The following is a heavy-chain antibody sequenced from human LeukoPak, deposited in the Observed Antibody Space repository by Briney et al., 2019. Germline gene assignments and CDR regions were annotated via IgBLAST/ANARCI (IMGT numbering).Heavy chain of an antibody. CDR3: VRSYDWVFDY. Sequence: SQTLSLTCAVSGDGVSRHDLTWDWVRQSPSRGLEWLGRTFYRSKWYNDYAVSVKSRITVSPDTSKNQFSLHLNSVTPEDTAVYYCVRSYDWVFDYWGQGTRVTVSS. V-gene: IGHV6-1*01. D-gene: IGHD1-1*01. J-gene: IGHJ4*02. CDR2: TFYRSKWYN. CDR1: GDGVSRHDLT.